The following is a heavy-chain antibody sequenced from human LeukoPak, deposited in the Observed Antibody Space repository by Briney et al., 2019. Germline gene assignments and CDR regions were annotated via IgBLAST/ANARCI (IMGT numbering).Heavy chain of an antibody. D-gene: IGHD2-2*01. Sequence: PSETLSLTCTVSGGSINSYYWSWIRQPPRKGLEWIGYIYYSGSTNCNPSLKSRVTISVDTSKNQFSLKLSSVTAADTAVYYCARHGSTYALRNWGQGTLVTVSP. CDR1: GGSINSYY. V-gene: IGHV4-59*08. CDR2: IYYSGST. CDR3: ARHGSTYALRN. J-gene: IGHJ4*02.